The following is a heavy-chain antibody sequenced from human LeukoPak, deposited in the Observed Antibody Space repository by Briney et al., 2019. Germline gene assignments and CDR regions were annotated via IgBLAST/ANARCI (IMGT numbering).Heavy chain of an antibody. J-gene: IGHJ4*02. CDR3: ARDRSLSSFGELFL. D-gene: IGHD3-10*01. CDR1: GFTFSDYW. V-gene: IGHV3-30*10. CDR2: VSYDETNK. Sequence: GGSLRLSCEGSGFTFSDYWMGWVRQAPGRGLEWVAVVSYDETNKYYTDSVKGRFTISRDNSKNTVYLQMTNLRAEDTALYYCARDRSLSSFGELFLWGQGTLVTVSS.